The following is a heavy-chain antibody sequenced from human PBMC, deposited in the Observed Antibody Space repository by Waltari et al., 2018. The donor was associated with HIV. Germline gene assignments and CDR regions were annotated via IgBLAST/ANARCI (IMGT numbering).Heavy chain of an antibody. J-gene: IGHJ6*02. D-gene: IGHD1-26*01. CDR2: KNQDATKK. Sequence: EALLVESGGGVVKPGGSLRLSCEASKFWFSRYWMVWVRQASGKGVEWVAKKNQDATKKNYAESVKGRFSVSRDNGKYSVFLEMNRLRVQDTAVYFCARGDQWGIFLDSYYGLDVWGRGTTVIVSS. CDR3: ARGDQWGIFLDSYYGLDV. CDR1: KFWFSRYW. V-gene: IGHV3-7*01.